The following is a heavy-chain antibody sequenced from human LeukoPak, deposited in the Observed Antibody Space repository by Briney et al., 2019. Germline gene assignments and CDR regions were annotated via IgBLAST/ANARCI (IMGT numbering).Heavy chain of an antibody. Sequence: GASVKVSCKASGYTFTGYYMHWVRQAPGQGLEWMGRINPNSGGTNYAQKFQGRVTMTRDTSISTAYMELSRLRSDDTAVYHCAREWGNYDSSGYYSHLDYWGQGTLVTVSS. CDR3: AREWGNYDSSGYYSHLDY. D-gene: IGHD3-22*01. CDR2: INPNSGGT. V-gene: IGHV1-2*06. J-gene: IGHJ4*02. CDR1: GYTFTGYY.